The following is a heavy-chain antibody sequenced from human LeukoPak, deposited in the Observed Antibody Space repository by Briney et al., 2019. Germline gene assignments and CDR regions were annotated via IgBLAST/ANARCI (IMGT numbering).Heavy chain of an antibody. CDR1: GGSISSSSYY. CDR2: IYYSGST. Sequence: PSETLSLTCTVSGGSISSSSYYWGWIRQPPGKGLEWIGSIYYSGSTYYNPSLKSRVTISVDTSKNQFSLKLSSVTAADTAVYYCAREGPPCGGDCPGVWGQGTMVTVSS. D-gene: IGHD2-21*01. J-gene: IGHJ3*01. CDR3: AREGPPCGGDCPGV. V-gene: IGHV4-39*07.